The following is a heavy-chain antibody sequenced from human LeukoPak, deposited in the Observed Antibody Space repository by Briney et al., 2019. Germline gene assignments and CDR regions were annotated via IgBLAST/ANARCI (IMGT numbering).Heavy chain of an antibody. V-gene: IGHV3-48*03. CDR2: ISSSSNTM. J-gene: IGHJ4*02. CDR3: AGLQFSGSGAFDY. Sequence: QPGGSLRLSCAASGFTFSSYEMNWVRQAPGKGLEWVSYISSSSNTMYYADSVKGRFTISRNNAKNSLYLQMNSLRAEDTAVYYCAGLQFSGSGAFDYWGQGTLVSVSS. CDR1: GFTFSSYE. D-gene: IGHD6-13*01.